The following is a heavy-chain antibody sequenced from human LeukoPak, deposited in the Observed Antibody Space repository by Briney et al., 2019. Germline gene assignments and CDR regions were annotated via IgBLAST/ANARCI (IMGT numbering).Heavy chain of an antibody. CDR1: GFIVTNNY. V-gene: IGHV3-66*01. CDR3: ARDPPAVLIDTYG. Sequence: RGGSLRLSCTASGFIVTNNYIKWVRQAAGKGREWVSLVYSGGSTYYADSVKGRFTISRDNSKNMVYLQMNSLRAEDTAMYYCARDPPAVLIDTYGWGQGTLVTVSS. D-gene: IGHD2-8*01. CDR2: VYSGGST. J-gene: IGHJ4*02.